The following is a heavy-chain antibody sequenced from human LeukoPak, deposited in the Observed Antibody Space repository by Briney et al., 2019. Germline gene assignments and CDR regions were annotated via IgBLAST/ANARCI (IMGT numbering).Heavy chain of an antibody. CDR1: GFTFSNYA. CDR2: ISGSGGST. CDR3: AKDAIYCTNGVCYPFYYYMDV. J-gene: IGHJ6*03. Sequence: GGSLRLSCAASGFTFSNYAVSWVRQAPGEGLEWVSAISGSGGSTYYADSVKGRFTLSRDNSKNTLYLQMNSLRGEDTAVYYCAKDAIYCTNGVCYPFYYYMDVWGKGTTVTVSS. V-gene: IGHV3-23*01. D-gene: IGHD2-8*01.